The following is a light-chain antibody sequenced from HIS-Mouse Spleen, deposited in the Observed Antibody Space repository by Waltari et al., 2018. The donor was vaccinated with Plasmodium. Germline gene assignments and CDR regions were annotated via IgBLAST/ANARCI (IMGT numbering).Light chain of an antibody. CDR3: CSYAGSSTFV. CDR2: EGS. CDR1: SSDVGSYNL. J-gene: IGLJ3*02. Sequence: QSALTQPASVSGSPGQSIPIPCPGTSSDVGSYNLVSWYQQHPGKAPKLMIYEGSKRPSGVSNRFSGSKSGNTASLTISGLQAEDEADYYCCSYAGSSTFVFGGGTKLTVL. V-gene: IGLV2-23*03.